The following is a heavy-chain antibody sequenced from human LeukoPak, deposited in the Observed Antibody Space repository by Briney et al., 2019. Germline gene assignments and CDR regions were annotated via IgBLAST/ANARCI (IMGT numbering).Heavy chain of an antibody. D-gene: IGHD3-10*01. V-gene: IGHV1-8*01. J-gene: IGHJ4*02. CDR1: VYTFTTYD. Sequence: ASVTVSCKASVYTFTTYDINWVRQAPGQGLEWMGWMNPNSGNTGYAQTFQGRVTITRNTSISTAYMELSSLRSEDTAVYYCARGPMVRTYYFDYWGQGTLVTVSS. CDR2: MNPNSGNT. CDR3: ARGPMVRTYYFDY.